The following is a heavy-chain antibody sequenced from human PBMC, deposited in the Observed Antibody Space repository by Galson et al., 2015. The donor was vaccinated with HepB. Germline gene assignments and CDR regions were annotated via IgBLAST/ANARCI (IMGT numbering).Heavy chain of an antibody. J-gene: IGHJ5*02. V-gene: IGHV1-2*02. Sequence: SVKVSSKVSGYTFTAYYLHWMRQAPGQGLEWMGWINPSSGDTIYAQKFQDRVTMTRDTSITIAYMELRSLTSDDTAVYYCARGGKKELRGYNWFDPWGQGTLVTVSS. CDR2: INPSSGDT. CDR1: GYTFTAYY. CDR3: ARGGKKELRGYNWFDP. D-gene: IGHD3-10*01.